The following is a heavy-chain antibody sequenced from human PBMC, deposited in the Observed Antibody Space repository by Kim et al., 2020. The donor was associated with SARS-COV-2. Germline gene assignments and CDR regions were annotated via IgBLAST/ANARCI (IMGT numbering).Heavy chain of an antibody. CDR3: ARYFPTPGRGFDV. D-gene: IGHD3-9*01. J-gene: IGHJ3*01. CDR2: IYYTGTT. V-gene: IGHV4-59*01. CDR1: GGSISDNY. Sequence: SETLSLTCAVSGGSISDNYWSWIRQPPGKGLEWVGYIYYTGTTTYNPSLQSRITISVDTPKNQFSLKLSSVTAADTGVYYCARYFPTPGRGFDVWGQGT.